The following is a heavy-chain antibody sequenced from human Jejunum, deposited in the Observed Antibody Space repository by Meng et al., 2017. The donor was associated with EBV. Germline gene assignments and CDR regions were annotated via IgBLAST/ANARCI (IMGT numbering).Heavy chain of an antibody. CDR2: ISAYNGKT. D-gene: IGHD4-11*01. V-gene: IGHV1-18*01. J-gene: IGHJ4*02. Sequence: QVQLVQSGADVKKPGASWKVSCQASRYTFTSYGISWVRQAPGQGLEWMAWISAYNGKTNYAQNLQGRVTLTTDTSTTTTYMELRSLRSDDTAVYYCARDGPDYGNYINFDYWGQGTLVTVSS. CDR1: RYTFTSYG. CDR3: ARDGPDYGNYINFDY.